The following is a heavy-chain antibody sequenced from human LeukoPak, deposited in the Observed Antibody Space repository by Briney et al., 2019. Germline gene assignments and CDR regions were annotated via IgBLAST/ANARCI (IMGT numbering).Heavy chain of an antibody. Sequence: ASVKVSCKASGYTFTSYGISWVRQAPGQGLEWMVWISAYNGNTNYAQKLQGRVTMTTDTSTSTAYMELRSLRSDDTAVYYCAREGSYYDSSGYDIWGQGTMVTVSS. V-gene: IGHV1-18*01. CDR1: GYTFTSYG. J-gene: IGHJ3*02. CDR2: ISAYNGNT. D-gene: IGHD3-22*01. CDR3: AREGSYYDSSGYDI.